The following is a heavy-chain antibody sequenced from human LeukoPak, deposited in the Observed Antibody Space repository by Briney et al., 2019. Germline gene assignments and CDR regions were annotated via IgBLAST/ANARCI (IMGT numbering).Heavy chain of an antibody. CDR2: IKGSGGDP. J-gene: IGHJ4*02. Sequence: PGGSLRLSGAASGFTFSTYAMGWVRQAPGKGLEWVSSIKGSGGDPFYADSVKGRFTISRDNSKNTLFLQLNSLRAEDSAVYYCARGGHDFNPFYWWGQGTLVTVSS. D-gene: IGHD2-21*02. CDR1: GFTFSTYA. CDR3: ARGGHDFNPFYW. V-gene: IGHV3-23*01.